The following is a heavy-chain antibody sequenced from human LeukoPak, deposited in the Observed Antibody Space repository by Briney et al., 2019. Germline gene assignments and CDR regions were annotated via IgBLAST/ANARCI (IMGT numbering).Heavy chain of an antibody. Sequence: GGSLRLSCAASGFTFSSYAMHWVRQAPGKGLEWVAVISYDGSNKYYADSVKGRFTISRDNSKNTLYLQMNSLRAEDTAVYYCAREEYSSSPWHYWGQGTLVTVPS. J-gene: IGHJ4*02. CDR3: AREEYSSSPWHY. V-gene: IGHV3-30*04. CDR1: GFTFSSYA. D-gene: IGHD6-6*01. CDR2: ISYDGSNK.